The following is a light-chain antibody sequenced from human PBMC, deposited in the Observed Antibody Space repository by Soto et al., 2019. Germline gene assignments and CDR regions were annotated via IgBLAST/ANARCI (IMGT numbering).Light chain of an antibody. CDR3: QSYDNCLSGYVV. Sequence: QSVLTQPPSVSGAPGQRVTISCTGSSSNIGAGYDVHWYQQLPGTAPKLLIYGNSNLPAGVPDRFSGSKSGTSASLAITGLQAEDEADYYCQSYDNCLSGYVVFGGGTKLTVL. CDR1: SSNIGAGYD. J-gene: IGLJ2*01. V-gene: IGLV1-40*01. CDR2: GNS.